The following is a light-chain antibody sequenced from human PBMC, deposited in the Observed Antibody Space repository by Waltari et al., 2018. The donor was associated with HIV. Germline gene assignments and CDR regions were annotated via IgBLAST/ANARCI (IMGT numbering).Light chain of an antibody. V-gene: IGLV3-21*04. CDR2: YDS. Sequence: SYVVSQPPSVSVAPGKTAAIPCAGNNLGSKTVHWYQQKPGQAPVFVIYYDSDRPSGIPERFSDSSSGNTATLTISRVEAGDEADYYCQVWDSSTDHVIFGGGTKLTVL. J-gene: IGLJ2*01. CDR3: QVWDSSTDHVI. CDR1: NLGSKT.